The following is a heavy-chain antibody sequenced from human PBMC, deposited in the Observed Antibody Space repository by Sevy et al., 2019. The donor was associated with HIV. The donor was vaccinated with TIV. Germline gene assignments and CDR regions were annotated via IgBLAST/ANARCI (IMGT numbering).Heavy chain of an antibody. CDR1: GYSISSGYY. D-gene: IGHD3-22*01. V-gene: IGHV4-38-2*02. CDR3: ARGPYYYDSSGYYIWFDP. J-gene: IGHJ5*02. CDR2: IYHSGST. Sequence: SETLSLTCTVSGYSISSGYYWGWIRQPPGKGLEWIGSIYHSGSTYYNPSLKSRVTISVDTSKNQFSLKLSSVTAADTAVYYCARGPYYYDSSGYYIWFDPWGQRTLVTVSS.